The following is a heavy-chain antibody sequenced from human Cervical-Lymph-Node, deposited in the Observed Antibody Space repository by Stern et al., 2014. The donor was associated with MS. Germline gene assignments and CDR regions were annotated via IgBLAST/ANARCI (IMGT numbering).Heavy chain of an antibody. CDR3: ARGMTSSSNFDY. D-gene: IGHD6-6*01. V-gene: IGHV1-46*01. CDR2: INPSGGGT. J-gene: IGHJ4*02. Sequence: QVQLMQSGAEVKEPGASVKVSCKASGYTFTSYYINWVRQAHGKGLEWMGVINPSGGGTSYPQKFQGRVTMTKDTSTSTVYMELSSLRSEDTAVYYCARGMTSSSNFDYWGQGTLVIVSS. CDR1: GYTFTSYY.